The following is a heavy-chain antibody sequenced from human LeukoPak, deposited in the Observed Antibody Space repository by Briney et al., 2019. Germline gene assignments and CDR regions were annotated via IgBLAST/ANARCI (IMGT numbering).Heavy chain of an antibody. J-gene: IGHJ4*02. CDR3: AREVMDNLRFDY. Sequence: GASVTVSFKASGYTFTSYYMHWVRQAPGQGLEWMGIINPSGGDTSYAQKFQGRLTMTRDTSTNTVYMELTSLRSEDTAVYYCAREVMDNLRFDYWGQGTLVTVSS. CDR1: GYTFTSYY. CDR2: INPSGGDT. V-gene: IGHV1-46*01. D-gene: IGHD2-21*01.